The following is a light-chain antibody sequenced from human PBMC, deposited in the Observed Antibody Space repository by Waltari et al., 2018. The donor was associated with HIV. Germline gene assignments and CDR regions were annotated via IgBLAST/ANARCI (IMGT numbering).Light chain of an antibody. J-gene: IGLJ2*01. CDR3: CSYAGSSTYVV. CDR1: TCDDGRYNL. CDR2: ELS. V-gene: IGLV2-23*02. Sequence: QSALTPYDSVSGSPGPTTPLSCVRSTCDDGRYNLVSGYRQHPGKAPKRMIYELSKRLSGLSNRFSGSKSANTASLTISGLQAEDESDYYCCSYAGSSTYVVFGGGTKLTVL.